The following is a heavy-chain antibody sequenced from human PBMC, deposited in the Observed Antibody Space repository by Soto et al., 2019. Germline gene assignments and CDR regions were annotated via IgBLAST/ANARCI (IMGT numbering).Heavy chain of an antibody. Sequence: EVQLLESGGGLVQPGGSLRLSCAASGFTFSSYAMSWVRQAPGKGLEWVSAISGSGGSTYYADSVKGRFTISRDNPKNTLYLQMNTLRAEDTAGYYCGKVFSTDSSKKASGGQGTPVTAS. J-gene: IGHJ4*02. CDR3: GKVFSTDSSKKAS. CDR2: ISGSGGST. CDR1: GFTFSSYA. D-gene: IGHD6-19*01. V-gene: IGHV3-23*01.